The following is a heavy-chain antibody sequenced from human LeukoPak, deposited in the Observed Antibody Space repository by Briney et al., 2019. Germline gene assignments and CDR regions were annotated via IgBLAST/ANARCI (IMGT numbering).Heavy chain of an antibody. CDR2: INHSGST. CDR1: GGSFSGYY. D-gene: IGHD3-22*01. CDR3: ARSDRHDSSGYYYPYYFDY. J-gene: IGHJ4*02. V-gene: IGHV4-34*01. Sequence: SETLSLTCAVYGGSFSGYYWSWIRQPPGKGLEWIGEINHSGSTNYNPSLKSRVTISVDTSKNQFSLKLSSVTAADTAVYYCARSDRHDSSGYYYPYYFDYWGQGTLVTVSS.